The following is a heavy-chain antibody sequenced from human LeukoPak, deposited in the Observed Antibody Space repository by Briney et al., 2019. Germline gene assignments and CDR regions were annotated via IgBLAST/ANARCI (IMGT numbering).Heavy chain of an antibody. J-gene: IGHJ4*02. Sequence: PGGSLRLSCAASGFTFSSYVMHWVRQAPGKGLEYVSSINDEGTRTHYAKSVKARFTISRDNSKNTLYLHMGSLRAEDMAVYYCARDLSGGGLYYWGQGTLVTVSS. CDR3: ARDLSGGGLYY. D-gene: IGHD3-10*01. CDR1: GFTFSSYV. V-gene: IGHV3-64*01. CDR2: INDEGTRT.